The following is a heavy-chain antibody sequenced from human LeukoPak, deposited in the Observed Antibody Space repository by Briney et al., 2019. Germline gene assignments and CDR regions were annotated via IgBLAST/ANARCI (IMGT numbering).Heavy chain of an antibody. CDR2: ISYDGSNK. CDR1: GFTVSSNY. V-gene: IGHV3-30-3*01. CDR3: ARDLEPYDIFDY. D-gene: IGHD3-3*01. J-gene: IGHJ4*02. Sequence: GGSLRLSCAASGFTVSSNYMSWVRQAPGKGLEWVAVISYDGSNKYYADSVKGRFTISRDNSKNTLYLQMNSLRAEDTAVYYCARDLEPYDIFDYWGQGTLVTVSS.